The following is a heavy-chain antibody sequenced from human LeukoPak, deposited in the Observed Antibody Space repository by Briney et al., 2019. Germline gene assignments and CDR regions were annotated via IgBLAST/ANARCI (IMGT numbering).Heavy chain of an antibody. D-gene: IGHD3-10*01. J-gene: IGHJ4*02. Sequence: KAGGSLRLSCAASGFTFSDYYMSWIRQAPGKGLEWVSYASSSSSYTNYADSVKGRFTISRDNAKNSLYLQMNSLRAEDTAVYYCARDLNGSENDYWGQGTLVTVSS. V-gene: IGHV3-11*06. CDR2: ASSSSSYT. CDR3: ARDLNGSENDY. CDR1: GFTFSDYY.